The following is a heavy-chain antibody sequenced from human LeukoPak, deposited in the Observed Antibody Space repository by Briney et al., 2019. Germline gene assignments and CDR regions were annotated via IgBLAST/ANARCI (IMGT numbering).Heavy chain of an antibody. CDR2: IYYSGST. V-gene: IGHV4-39*07. CDR3: ARGDYYGSGENDAFDI. CDR1: GGSISSSSYY. D-gene: IGHD3-10*01. Sequence: SETLSLTCTVSGGSISSSSYYWGWIRQPPGKGLEWIGSIYYSGSTYYNPSLKSRVTISVDTSKNQFSLKLSSVTAADTAVYYCARGDYYGSGENDAFDIWGQGTMVTVSS. J-gene: IGHJ3*02.